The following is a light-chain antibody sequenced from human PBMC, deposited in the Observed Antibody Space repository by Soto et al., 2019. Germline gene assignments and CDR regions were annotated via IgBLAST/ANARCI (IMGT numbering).Light chain of an antibody. Sequence: EMVMTQSPSTLSVSPGERATLSCWASQSISSNLAGYQQKPGQAPRLLIYGASIRATGIPVRFSGSGSGTEFTLTISSLQYEDFAVYYCQHYNNWLTFGGGTNVEIK. J-gene: IGKJ4*01. CDR1: QSISSN. V-gene: IGKV3-15*01. CDR2: GAS. CDR3: QHYNNWLT.